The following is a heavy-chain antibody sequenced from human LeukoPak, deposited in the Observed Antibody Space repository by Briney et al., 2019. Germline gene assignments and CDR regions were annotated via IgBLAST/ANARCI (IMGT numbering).Heavy chain of an antibody. V-gene: IGHV3-23*01. CDR1: GLTFSSYA. J-gene: IGHJ4*02. CDR3: AKDPFGGVIVYYFDY. D-gene: IGHD3-16*02. CDR2: ISGSGGST. Sequence: GGSLRLSCAASGLTFSSYAMSWVRQAPGKGLEGVSSISGSGGSTYYADSVKGRFTSSRDKSKNTLYLQMNSLRADDTAVYYCAKDPFGGVIVYYFDYWGQGTLVTVSS.